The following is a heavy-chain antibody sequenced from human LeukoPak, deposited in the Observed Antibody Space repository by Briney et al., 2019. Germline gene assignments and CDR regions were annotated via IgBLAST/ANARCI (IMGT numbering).Heavy chain of an antibody. J-gene: IGHJ4*02. CDR1: VYTFCTYG. CDR3: AKVVADRMDY. V-gene: IGHV1-18*01. Sequence: EASVTVSYKCSVYTFCTYGFCWVRQAPGQGGEGMGWISAHNGQTKSAQKLQDRLSMTTDTSTTTAYMELRSLRSDDTAVYYCAKVVADRMDYWGQGTLVTVSS. D-gene: IGHD3-16*02. CDR2: ISAHNGQT.